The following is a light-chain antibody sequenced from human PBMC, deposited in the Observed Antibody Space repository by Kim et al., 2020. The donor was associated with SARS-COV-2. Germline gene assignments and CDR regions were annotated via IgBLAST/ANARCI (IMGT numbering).Light chain of an antibody. CDR1: QGISSW. V-gene: IGKV1D-16*01. Sequence: DIQMTQSPSLVSASVGDTVTITCRASQGISSWLAWYQKQPVKALKSLIYAASSLQSGVPSRFSGSGSGTDFTLTINSLQPEDFATYFCQQYDSYPRTFRQGTKVHIK. J-gene: IGKJ1*01. CDR3: QQYDSYPRT. CDR2: AAS.